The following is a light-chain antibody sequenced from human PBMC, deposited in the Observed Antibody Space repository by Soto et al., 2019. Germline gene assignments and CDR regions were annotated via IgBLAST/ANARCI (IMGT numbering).Light chain of an antibody. V-gene: IGKV3-20*01. CDR3: QQYDSSPPRLT. Sequence: EIVLTQSPGTLSLSPGEGATLSCRASQSVSSSYLAWYQQKTGQAPRLLIYGTSNRATGIPDRFSGSGSGTDFTLTISRLEPEDFAVYYCQQYDSSPPRLTFGGGTNVEI. CDR2: GTS. J-gene: IGKJ4*01. CDR1: QSVSSSY.